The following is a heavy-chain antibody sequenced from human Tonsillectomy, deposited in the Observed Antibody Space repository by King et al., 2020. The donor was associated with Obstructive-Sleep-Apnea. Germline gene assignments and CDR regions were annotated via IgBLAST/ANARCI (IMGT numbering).Heavy chain of an antibody. V-gene: IGHV4-39*07. CDR1: GGSISNSNYF. D-gene: IGHD4-17*01. CDR3: ARTTLTIYYFDY. CDR2: IYYSGNT. J-gene: IGHJ4*02. Sequence: PLQESGPGLVKPSENLSLTCAVSGGSISNSNYFWAWIRQPPGKGLEWIGGIYYSGNTYYNPSLKSRVTMSVDTSKNQFSLRLRSVTAADTAVYYCARTTLTIYYFDYWGQGTLVTVSS.